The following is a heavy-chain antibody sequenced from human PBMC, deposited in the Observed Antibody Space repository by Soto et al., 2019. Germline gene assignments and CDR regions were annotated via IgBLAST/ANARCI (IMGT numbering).Heavy chain of an antibody. Sequence: SVKVSCKASGGTFSTYSITWVRQAPGQGLEWMGGIIPIFATTTYAQKFQGRVTMTADESTGTAYMELSSLRSEDTAVYYCARAPPTCTGGSCNKGSQYSYYAMDAWGQGTTVTVSS. J-gene: IGHJ6*02. CDR3: ARAPPTCTGGSCNKGSQYSYYAMDA. D-gene: IGHD2-15*01. CDR1: GGTFSTYS. CDR2: IIPIFATT. V-gene: IGHV1-69*13.